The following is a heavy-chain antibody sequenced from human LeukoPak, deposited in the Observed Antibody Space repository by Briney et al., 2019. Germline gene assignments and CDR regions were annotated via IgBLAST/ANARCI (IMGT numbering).Heavy chain of an antibody. Sequence: PGGSLRLSCAASGFTVSSNSMTWVRQAPGKGLEWVSILYNGGGANYADSVKGRFTISRDNAKNSLYLQMNSLRAEDTAVYYCARGPLAVAGAFDIWGQGTMVTVSS. CDR2: LYNGGGA. CDR3: ARGPLAVAGAFDI. V-gene: IGHV3-53*01. D-gene: IGHD6-19*01. J-gene: IGHJ3*02. CDR1: GFTVSSNS.